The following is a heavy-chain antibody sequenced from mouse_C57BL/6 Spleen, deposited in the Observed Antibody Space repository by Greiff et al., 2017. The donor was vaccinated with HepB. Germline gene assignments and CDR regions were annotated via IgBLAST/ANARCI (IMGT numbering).Heavy chain of an antibody. J-gene: IGHJ2*01. CDR3: ARDRSWDLGFDY. CDR1: GFTFSSYA. V-gene: IGHV5-4*01. CDR2: ISDGGSYT. D-gene: IGHD4-1*01. Sequence: EVKLVESGGGLVKPGGSLKLSCAASGFTFSSYAMSWVRQTPEKRLEWVATISDGGSYTYYPDNVKGRFTISRDNAKNNLYLQMSHLKSEDTAMYYCARDRSWDLGFDYWGQGTTLTVSS.